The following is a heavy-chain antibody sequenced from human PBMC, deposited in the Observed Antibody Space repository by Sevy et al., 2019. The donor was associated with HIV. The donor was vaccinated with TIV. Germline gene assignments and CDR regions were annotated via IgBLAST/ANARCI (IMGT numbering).Heavy chain of an antibody. CDR1: GITFSNYG. Sequence: GGSLRLSCAASGITFSNYGMHWVRQAPGKGLEWVAVTSYDGGNQYYADSVKGRFTISRDNSKNTLYLQMRSLRDEDTAVYFCSKVGGSKWDVFEFYGVDVWGQGTTVTVSS. V-gene: IGHV3-30*18. CDR3: SKVGGSKWDVFEFYGVDV. D-gene: IGHD1-26*01. J-gene: IGHJ6*02. CDR2: TSYDGGNQ.